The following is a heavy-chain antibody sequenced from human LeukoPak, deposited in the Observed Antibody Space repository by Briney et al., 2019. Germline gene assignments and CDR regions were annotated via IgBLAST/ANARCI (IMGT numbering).Heavy chain of an antibody. Sequence: PGGSLRLSCAASGFTFSSYGMHWVRQAPGKGLEWVAVISYDGSNKYYADSVKGRFTISRDNSKNTLYLQMNSLRAEDTAVYYCAREGLAVAGRGAATDYWGQGTLVTVSS. D-gene: IGHD6-19*01. CDR2: ISYDGSNK. CDR1: GFTFSSYG. J-gene: IGHJ4*02. CDR3: AREGLAVAGRGAATDY. V-gene: IGHV3-30*03.